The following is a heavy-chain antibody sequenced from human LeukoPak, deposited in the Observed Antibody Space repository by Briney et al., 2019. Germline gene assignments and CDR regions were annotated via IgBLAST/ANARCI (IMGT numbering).Heavy chain of an antibody. CDR2: IYTSGST. Sequence: SETLSLTCTVSGGSISSYYWSWIRRPAGKGLEWIGRIYTSGSTNYNPSLKSRVTMSVDTSKNQFSLKLSSVTAADTAVYYCAREPTYYDILTGYRHYYYYYYMDVWGKGTTVTVSS. CDR1: GGSISSYY. V-gene: IGHV4-4*07. CDR3: AREPTYYDILTGYRHYYYYYYMDV. J-gene: IGHJ6*03. D-gene: IGHD3-9*01.